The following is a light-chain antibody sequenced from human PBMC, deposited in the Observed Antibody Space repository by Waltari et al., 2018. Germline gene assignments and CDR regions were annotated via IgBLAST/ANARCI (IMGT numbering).Light chain of an antibody. V-gene: IGKV1-5*03. CDR2: RAS. Sequence: DIQMTQSPSTLSASVGDRFSISCRASQSISNRLAWYQQKPGKAPKLLIYRASTLASGVPSRFSGSGSGTTFTLTISSLQPDDFATYYCQQYNSYSLLSFGGGTKVEIK. CDR1: QSISNR. CDR3: QQYNSYSLLS. J-gene: IGKJ4*01.